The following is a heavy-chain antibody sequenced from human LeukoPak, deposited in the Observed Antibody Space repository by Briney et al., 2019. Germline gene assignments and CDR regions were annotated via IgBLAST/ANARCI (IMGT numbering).Heavy chain of an antibody. V-gene: IGHV4-59*01. J-gene: IGHJ4*02. D-gene: IGHD4-17*01. CDR1: GGSISSYY. CDR3: VYGDYSIFDY. Sequence: PSETLSLTCTVSGGSISSYYWSWIRQPPGKGPEWIGYIYYSGSTNYNPSLKSRVTISVDTSKNQFSLKLSSVTAADTAVYYCVYGDYSIFDYWGQGTLVTVSS. CDR2: IYYSGST.